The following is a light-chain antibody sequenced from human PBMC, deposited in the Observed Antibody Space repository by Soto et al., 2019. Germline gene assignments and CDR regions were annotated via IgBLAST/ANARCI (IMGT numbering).Light chain of an antibody. CDR2: EDN. CDR3: QSYDSSNHVV. V-gene: IGLV6-57*01. CDR1: SGSIASNY. Sequence: KFMLTQPHSVSESPGKTVTISCTRSSGSIASNYVQWYQQRPGSSPTTVIYEDNQRPSGVPDRFSGSIDSSSNSASLTISGLKTEDEADYYCQSYDSSNHVVFGGGTMLTVL. J-gene: IGLJ2*01.